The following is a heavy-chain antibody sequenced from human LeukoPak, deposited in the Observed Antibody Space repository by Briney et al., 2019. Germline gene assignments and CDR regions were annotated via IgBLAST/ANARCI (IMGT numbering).Heavy chain of an antibody. V-gene: IGHV3-48*02. Sequence: GGSLRLSCAASGFTVSSNYMSWVRQAPGKGLEWVSYISTSSDNIHYTDSVKGRFTISRDNAKNSLYLQMNGLRDEDTAVYYCARDYNWGFDYWGQGTLVTVSS. D-gene: IGHD1-20*01. J-gene: IGHJ4*02. CDR2: ISTSSDNI. CDR3: ARDYNWGFDY. CDR1: GFTVSSNY.